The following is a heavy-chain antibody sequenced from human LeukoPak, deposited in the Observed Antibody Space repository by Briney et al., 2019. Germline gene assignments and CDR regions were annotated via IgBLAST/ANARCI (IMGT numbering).Heavy chain of an antibody. CDR2: IYYSGST. J-gene: IGHJ4*02. CDR1: GGSISSSSYY. V-gene: IGHV4-39*07. CDR3: ARGPPPDFDY. Sequence: SETLSLTCTVSGGSISSSSYYWGWIRQPPGKGLEWIGSIYYSGSTYYNPSLKSRVTMSVDTSKNQFSLKLSSVTAADTAVYYCARGPPPDFDYWGQGTPVTVST.